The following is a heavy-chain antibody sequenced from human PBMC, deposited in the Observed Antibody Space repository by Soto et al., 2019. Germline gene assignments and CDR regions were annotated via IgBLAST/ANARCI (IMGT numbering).Heavy chain of an antibody. CDR1: GGTFSSYT. J-gene: IGHJ4*02. D-gene: IGHD5-18*01. CDR2: IIPILGIA. CDR3: ARDRDTAMVPIR. V-gene: IGHV1-69*08. Sequence: QVQLVQSGAEVKKPGSSVKVSCKASGGTFSSYTISWVRQAPGQGLEWMGRIIPILGIANYAQKFQGRVTITADKSTSTAYMELSSLRAEDTAVYYCARDRDTAMVPIRWGQGTLVTVSS.